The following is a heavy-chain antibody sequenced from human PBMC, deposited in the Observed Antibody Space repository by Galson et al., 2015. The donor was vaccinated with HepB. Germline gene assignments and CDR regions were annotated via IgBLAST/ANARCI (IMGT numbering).Heavy chain of an antibody. CDR2: INPNSGGT. CDR1: GYTFTGYY. J-gene: IGHJ4*02. Sequence: SVKVSCKASGYTFTGYYMHWVRQAPGQGLEWMGWINPNSGGTNYAQKFQGWVTMTRDTSISTAYMGLSRLRSDDTAVYYCARVKGGPNDYGDHYFDYWGQVTLVTVSS. CDR3: ARVKGGPNDYGDHYFDY. D-gene: IGHD4-17*01. V-gene: IGHV1-2*04.